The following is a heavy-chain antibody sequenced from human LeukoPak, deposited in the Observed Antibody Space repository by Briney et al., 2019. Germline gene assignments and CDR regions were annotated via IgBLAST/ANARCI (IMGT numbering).Heavy chain of an antibody. D-gene: IGHD1-26*01. CDR1: GGSISSSDYS. Sequence: SETLSLTCTVSGGSISSSDYSWGWIRQPPGKGLEWLGNIYSSGNTYYNTYLKSRLTISVDSSKSQFSLKLTSVTALDTAVYYCARLGYSGSYGNWGQGTLVTVSS. V-gene: IGHV4-39*01. J-gene: IGHJ4*02. CDR2: IYSSGNT. CDR3: ARLGYSGSYGN.